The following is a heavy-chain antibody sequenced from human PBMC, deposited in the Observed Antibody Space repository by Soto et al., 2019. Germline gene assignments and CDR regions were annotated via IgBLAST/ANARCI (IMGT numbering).Heavy chain of an antibody. D-gene: IGHD1-26*01. V-gene: IGHV1-69*13. CDR3: ASVGARRSYYYYYYGMDV. J-gene: IGHJ6*02. CDR1: GGTFSSYA. CDR2: IIPIFGTA. Sequence: SVKVSCKASGGTFSSYAISWVRQAPGQGLEWMGGIIPIFGTANYAQKFQGRVTITADESTSTAYMELSSLRSEDTAVYYCASVGARRSYYYYYYGMDVWGQGTTVTVSS.